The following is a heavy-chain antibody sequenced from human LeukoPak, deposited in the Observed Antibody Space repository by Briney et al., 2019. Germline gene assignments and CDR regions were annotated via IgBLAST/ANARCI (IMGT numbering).Heavy chain of an antibody. V-gene: IGHV3-23*01. Sequence: PGGSLRLSCAASEFTFSTYSMNWVRQAPGKGLEWVSAISGSGGSTYYADSVKGRFTISRDNSKNTLYLQMNSLRAEDTAVYYCAKRGSVQYQLVRWGQGTLVTVSS. CDR2: ISGSGGST. CDR1: EFTFSTYS. D-gene: IGHD2-2*01. J-gene: IGHJ4*02. CDR3: AKRGSVQYQLVR.